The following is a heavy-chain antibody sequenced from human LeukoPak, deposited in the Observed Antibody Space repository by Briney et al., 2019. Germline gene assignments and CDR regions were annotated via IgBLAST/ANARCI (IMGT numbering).Heavy chain of an antibody. CDR3: ARCGAAVTTHFSH. J-gene: IGHJ4*02. CDR1: GYSFSIYG. D-gene: IGHD4-17*01. CDR2: ISASDGTT. Sequence: ASVQVSCKSSGYSFSIYGITWARQAPGQGLEYLGWISASDGTTNYAQKVQDRVTMTTDTSTSTAYLELRSMRSEDTAVYYCARCGAAVTTHFSHWGQGTLVTVSS. V-gene: IGHV1-18*01.